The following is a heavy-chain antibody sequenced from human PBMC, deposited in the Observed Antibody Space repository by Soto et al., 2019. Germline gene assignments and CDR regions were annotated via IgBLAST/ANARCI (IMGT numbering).Heavy chain of an antibody. J-gene: IGHJ5*02. D-gene: IGHD3-9*01. CDR1: GGSITSYY. CDR3: ARSFYDLSTATGGHWFDP. V-gene: IGHV4-59*01. Sequence: PSETLSLTCTVSGGSITSYYWSWIRQPPGKRLEWIGYVYYTGRANYNASLKSRVSISLGTSNYQFSLKLSSVTAADTAYYYCARSFYDLSTATGGHWFDPWGHGTLVTVSS. CDR2: VYYTGRA.